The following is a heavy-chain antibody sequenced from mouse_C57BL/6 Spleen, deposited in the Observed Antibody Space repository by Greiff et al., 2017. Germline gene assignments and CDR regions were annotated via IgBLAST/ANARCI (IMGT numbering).Heavy chain of an antibody. V-gene: IGHV1-54*01. Sequence: QVQLTESGAELVRPGTSVKVSCKASGYAFTNYLIEWVKQRPGQGLEWIGVINPGSGGTNYNEKFKGKATLTADKSSSTAYMQLSSLTSEDSAVYFCARGDYGRSYPLAYWGQGTLVTVSA. D-gene: IGHD1-1*01. J-gene: IGHJ3*01. CDR1: GYAFTNYL. CDR2: INPGSGGT. CDR3: ARGDYGRSYPLAY.